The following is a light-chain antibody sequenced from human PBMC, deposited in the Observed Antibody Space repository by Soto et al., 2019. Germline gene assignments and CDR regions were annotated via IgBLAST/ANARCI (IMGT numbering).Light chain of an antibody. J-gene: IGKJ4*01. V-gene: IGKV1-27*01. CDR1: QDISNY. CDR2: SAS. CDR3: QQYYSYPLT. Sequence: DIQMTQSPSSLSASVGDRVTITCRASQDISNYLAWYQQKPGKVPKLLIYSASSLQSGVPSRFSGSGSGTDFTLTISSLQPEDVATYYCQQYYSYPLTFGGGTKVEIK.